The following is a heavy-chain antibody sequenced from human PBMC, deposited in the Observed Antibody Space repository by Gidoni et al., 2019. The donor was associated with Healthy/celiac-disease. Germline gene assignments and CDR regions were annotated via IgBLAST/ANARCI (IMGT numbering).Heavy chain of an antibody. J-gene: IGHJ4*02. CDR1: GFPFRDYY. CDR3: ARLDYGDYGAFDY. V-gene: IGHV3-11*06. CDR2: ISSSSSYT. Sequence: QVQLVESGGGLVKPGGSLSLSCAASGFPFRDYYMSWIRQAPGKGLEWVSYISSSSSYTNYADSVKGRFTISRDNAKNSLYLQMNSLRAEDTAVYYCARLDYGDYGAFDYWGQGTLVTVSS. D-gene: IGHD4-17*01.